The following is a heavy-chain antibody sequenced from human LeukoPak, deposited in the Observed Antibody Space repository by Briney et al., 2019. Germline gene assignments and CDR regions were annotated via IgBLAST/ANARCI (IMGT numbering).Heavy chain of an antibody. Sequence: ASVKVSCKASGYIFTSFGISWVRQAPGQGLEWMGWISAYNGNTNYAQKLQGRVTMTTDTSTSTAYMELRSLRSDDTAVYYCARDRGRMEIAAAVDYWGQGTLVTVSS. D-gene: IGHD6-13*01. CDR2: ISAYNGNT. CDR1: GYIFTSFG. J-gene: IGHJ4*02. CDR3: ARDRGRMEIAAAVDY. V-gene: IGHV1-18*01.